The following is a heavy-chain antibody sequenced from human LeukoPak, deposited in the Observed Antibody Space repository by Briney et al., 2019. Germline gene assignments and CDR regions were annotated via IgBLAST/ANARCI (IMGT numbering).Heavy chain of an antibody. CDR1: GGSISDDS. V-gene: IGHV4-59*01. J-gene: IGHJ4*02. CDR2: IFYIGSI. Sequence: SETLSLTCTVSGGSISDDSWTWIRQPPGKGLDWIGSIFYIGSITYNPSLGSRRTISVETSKNQISLTLSSVTAADTAVYFCARAASGDRYSGYAKDRYYFDRXXQGTLVTVSS. D-gene: IGHD5-12*01. CDR3: ARAASGDRYSGYAKDRYYFDR.